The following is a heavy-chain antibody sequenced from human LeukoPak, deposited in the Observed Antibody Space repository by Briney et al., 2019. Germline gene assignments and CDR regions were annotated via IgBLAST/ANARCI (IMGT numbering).Heavy chain of an antibody. D-gene: IGHD2-15*01. CDR3: ARGHCSGGSCYIDY. J-gene: IGHJ4*02. Sequence: PSETLSLTCTVSGGSISSYYWSWIRQPPGKGLEWIGEINHSGSTNYNPSLKSRVTISVDTSKNQFSLRLSSVTAADTAVYYCARGHCSGGSCYIDYWGQGTLVTVSS. CDR2: INHSGST. CDR1: GGSISSYY. V-gene: IGHV4-34*01.